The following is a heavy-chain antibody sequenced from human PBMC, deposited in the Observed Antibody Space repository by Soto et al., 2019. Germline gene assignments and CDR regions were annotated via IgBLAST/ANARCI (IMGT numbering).Heavy chain of an antibody. CDR1: GVTFSSYA. Sequence: GGSLRLSCAAPGVTFSSYAMSWVRQAPGKGLEWVSAISGSGGSTYYADSVKGRFTISRDNSKNTLYLQMNSLRAEDTAVYYCAKGRYGPPPGYYYYGMDVWGQGTTVTVSS. CDR3: AKGRYGPPPGYYYYGMDV. CDR2: ISGSGGST. D-gene: IGHD3-9*01. V-gene: IGHV3-23*01. J-gene: IGHJ6*02.